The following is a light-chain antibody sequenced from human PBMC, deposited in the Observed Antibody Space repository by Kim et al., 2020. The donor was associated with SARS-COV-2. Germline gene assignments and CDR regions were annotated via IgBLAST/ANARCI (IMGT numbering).Light chain of an antibody. V-gene: IGKV1-5*03. CDR1: QRISSW. CDR2: KAS. J-gene: IGKJ2*01. CDR3: QQYNSYSYT. Sequence: SSVGDRVTITCRASQRISSWLAWYQQKPGKAPKLLIYKASSLESGVPSRFSGSGSGTEFTLTISSLQPDDFATYYCQQYNSYSYTFGQGTKLEIK.